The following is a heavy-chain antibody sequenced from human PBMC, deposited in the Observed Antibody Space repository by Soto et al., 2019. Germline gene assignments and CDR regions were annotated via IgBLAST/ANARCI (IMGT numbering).Heavy chain of an antibody. D-gene: IGHD3-3*01. CDR1: GFTFSSYS. J-gene: IGHJ6*03. V-gene: IGHV3-21*01. CDR2: ISSSSSYI. Sequence: PGGSLRLSCAASGFTFSSYSMSWVRQAPGKGLEWVSSISSSSSYIYYADSVKGRFTISRDDAKNSLYLQMNSLRAEDTAVYYCARDGTQEWLVDYYYYYMDVWGKGTTVTVS. CDR3: ARDGTQEWLVDYYYYYMDV.